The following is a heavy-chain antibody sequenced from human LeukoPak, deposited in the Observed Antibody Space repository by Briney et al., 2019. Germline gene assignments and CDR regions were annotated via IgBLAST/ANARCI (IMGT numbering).Heavy chain of an antibody. CDR3: ARFSPAYCGGDCYWAYFDY. CDR1: GFTFRSYD. J-gene: IGHJ4*02. D-gene: IGHD2-21*02. V-gene: IGHV3-30-3*01. CDR2: ILYDGGNK. Sequence: PGGSLRLSCAASGFTFRSYDMHWVRQAPGKGLEWVAVILYDGGNKYYADSVKGRFTISRDNSKNTLYLQMNSLRAEDTAVYYCARFSPAYCGGDCYWAYFDYWGQGTLVTVSS.